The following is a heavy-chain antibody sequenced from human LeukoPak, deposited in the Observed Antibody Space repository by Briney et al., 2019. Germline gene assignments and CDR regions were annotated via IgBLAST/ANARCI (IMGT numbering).Heavy chain of an antibody. V-gene: IGHV4-59*08. J-gene: IGHJ3*02. D-gene: IGHD3-16*01. CDR3: ASLPLGGAFDI. Sequence: SETLSLTCTVSGGSISSYYWSWIRQPPGKGLEWIGYIYYSGSTNYNPSIKSRVTMSVDTSKNQFSLKLSSVTAADTAVYYCASLPLGGAFDIWGQGTMVTVSS. CDR2: IYYSGST. CDR1: GGSISSYY.